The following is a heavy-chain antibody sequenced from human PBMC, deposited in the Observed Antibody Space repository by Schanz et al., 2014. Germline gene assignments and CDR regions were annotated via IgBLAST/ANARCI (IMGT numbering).Heavy chain of an antibody. J-gene: IGHJ6*02. D-gene: IGHD6-6*01. CDR2: ISNSGYTI. V-gene: IGHV3-11*01. Sequence: VQLVESGGGLVQPGGSLRLSCAASGFTFSDYYMNWIRQAPGKGLEWVSYISNSGYTIYYADSVKGRFTISRDNAKNSRYRQRNSLRAEDTAVYYCARAPPPYSSSPYYWYYGMDVWGQGTTVTVSS. CDR1: GFTFSDYY. CDR3: ARAPPPYSSSPYYWYYGMDV.